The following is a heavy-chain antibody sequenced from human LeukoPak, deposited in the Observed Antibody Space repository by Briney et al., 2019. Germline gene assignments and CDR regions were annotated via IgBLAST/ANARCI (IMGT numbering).Heavy chain of an antibody. J-gene: IGHJ4*02. CDR1: GVSISSSEW. D-gene: IGHD3-9*01. V-gene: IGHV4-4*02. Sequence: SETLSLTCAVSGVSISSSEWWIWVRQPPGQGLEWIGEIHRAGRTRYNPSLKSRVTMSMDHSKNQFSLNVSSVTAADTAIYYCGKTDIYFNPIDYWGPGSLVTVSS. CDR3: GKTDIYFNPIDY. CDR2: IHRAGRT.